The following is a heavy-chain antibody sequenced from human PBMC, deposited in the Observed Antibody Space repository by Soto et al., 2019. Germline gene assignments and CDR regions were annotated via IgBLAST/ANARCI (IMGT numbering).Heavy chain of an antibody. Sequence: QVQLVESGGGVVQPGRSLRLSCAASGFTFSNSAMHWVRQTPDKGLEWVAFLSYDGSHNYYADSVKGRFTISRDNSKNTLYRQMNRLRVEDTAVYYCAKDRSTVFGVVTYYFDYWGQGTLVTVSS. V-gene: IGHV3-30*18. CDR3: AKDRSTVFGVVTYYFDY. CDR2: LSYDGSHN. CDR1: GFTFSNSA. D-gene: IGHD3-3*01. J-gene: IGHJ4*02.